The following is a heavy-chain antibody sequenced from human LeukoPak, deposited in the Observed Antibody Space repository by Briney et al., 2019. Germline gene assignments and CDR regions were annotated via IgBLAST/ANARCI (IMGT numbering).Heavy chain of an antibody. CDR1: GFTFSSYG. CDR2: ISRSSTYI. Sequence: GGSLRLSCAASGFTFSSYGMSWVRQAPGKGLEWVSSISRSSTYIYYGDSVKGRFTISRDNAKNSLYLQMNSLRAEDTAVYYCARVVWGWDTAMPTPFDYWGRGTLVTVSS. J-gene: IGHJ4*02. V-gene: IGHV3-21*01. CDR3: ARVVWGWDTAMPTPFDY. D-gene: IGHD5-18*01.